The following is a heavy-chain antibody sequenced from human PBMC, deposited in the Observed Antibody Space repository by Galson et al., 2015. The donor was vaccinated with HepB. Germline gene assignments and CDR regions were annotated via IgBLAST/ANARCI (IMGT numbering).Heavy chain of an antibody. CDR3: ASRSVGGVGATDAFDI. D-gene: IGHD1-26*01. Sequence: SVKVSCKASGYTFTRYGISWVRQAPGQGLEWMGWISAYNGNTNYAQKLQGRVTMTTDTSTSTAYMELRSLRSDDTAVYYCASRSVGGVGATDAFDIWGQGTMVTVSS. J-gene: IGHJ3*02. V-gene: IGHV1-18*04. CDR1: GYTFTRYG. CDR2: ISAYNGNT.